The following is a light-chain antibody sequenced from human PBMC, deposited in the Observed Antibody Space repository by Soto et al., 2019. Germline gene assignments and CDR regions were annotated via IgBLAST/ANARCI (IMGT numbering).Light chain of an antibody. J-gene: IGLJ2*01. V-gene: IGLV2-14*03. CDR1: ISDIGLYKF. Sequence: QSALTQPASVSGSPGQSITISCTGTISDIGLYKFVSWYQHHPGKAPKLIIYDVSSRASGISTRFSGSKSGNTASLTISGLQADDDADYYCSSNTTGNIPVFFGGGTKLTVL. CDR3: SSNTTGNIPVF. CDR2: DVS.